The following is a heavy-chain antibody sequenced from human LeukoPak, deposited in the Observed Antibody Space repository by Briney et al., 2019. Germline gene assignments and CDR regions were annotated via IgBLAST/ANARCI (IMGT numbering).Heavy chain of an antibody. CDR1: GFTVSSNY. Sequence: GGSLRLSCAASGFTVSSNYMSWVRQAPGKGLEWVSVIYSGGSTYYADSVKGRFTISRDNSKNTLYLQMNSLRAEDTAVYYCAKDRAVAGTVDYRGQGTLVTVSS. J-gene: IGHJ4*02. CDR2: IYSGGST. CDR3: AKDRAVAGTVDY. V-gene: IGHV3-53*01. D-gene: IGHD6-19*01.